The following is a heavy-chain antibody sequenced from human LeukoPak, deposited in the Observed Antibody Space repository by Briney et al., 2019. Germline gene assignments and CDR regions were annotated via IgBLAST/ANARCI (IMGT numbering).Heavy chain of an antibody. CDR2: ISGSGGST. CDR3: AKAQSIVGGHFDY. V-gene: IGHV3-23*01. D-gene: IGHD1-26*01. J-gene: IGHJ4*02. Sequence: PGGSLRLSCAAPGFTFSSYAMSWVRQAPGKGLEWVSAISGSGGSTYYADSVKGRFTISRDNSKNTLYLQMNSLRAEDTAVYYCAKAQSIVGGHFDYWGQGTLVTVSS. CDR1: GFTFSSYA.